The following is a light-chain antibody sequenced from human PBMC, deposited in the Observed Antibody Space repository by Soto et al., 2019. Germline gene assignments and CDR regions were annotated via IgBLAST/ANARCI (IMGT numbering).Light chain of an antibody. CDR1: QCVTSNY. V-gene: IGKV3-20*01. J-gene: IGKJ2*01. CDR2: GAS. Sequence: ERVLTQSPGTLSVSSGESATLSCRASQCVTSNYVAWYQQQPGLPPRLLLLGASNSATGIPDRFSGGVSGTDFTLTISSLEPEHFALSTCQQYRSSPYTFGLGTKVDIK. CDR3: QQYRSSPYT.